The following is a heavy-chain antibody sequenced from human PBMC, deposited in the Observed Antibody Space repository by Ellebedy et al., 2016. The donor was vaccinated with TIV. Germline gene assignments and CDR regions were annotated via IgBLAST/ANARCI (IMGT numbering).Heavy chain of an antibody. J-gene: IGHJ6*02. D-gene: IGHD6-19*01. CDR1: GGSISSGGFS. CDR2: INHSGVT. V-gene: IGHV4-30-2*01. Sequence: SETLSLXXGVSGGSISSGGFSWSWIRQPPGKGLEWIGEINHSGVTNYNPSLKSRVTISIDMSKNHFSLKLTSVTAADTGVYFCARTYTGGWYRADVWGQGTTVTVSS. CDR3: ARTYTGGWYRADV.